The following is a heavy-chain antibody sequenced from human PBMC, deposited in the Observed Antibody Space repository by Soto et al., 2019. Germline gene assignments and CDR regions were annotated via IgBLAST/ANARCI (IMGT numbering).Heavy chain of an antibody. J-gene: IGHJ5*02. Sequence: QLLLQESGPGLVKPSETLSLTCSVSGVSIRSNYWTWVRQSPGKGLEWIGYSYFTGTTNYNPSLKSRVSISLDTSKNQVSLKLNSMTAADTAVYYCARGDGYYDLWSGFFDPWGQGILVTVSS. CDR2: SYFTGTT. V-gene: IGHV4-59*01. CDR3: ARGDGYYDLWSGFFDP. D-gene: IGHD3-3*01. CDR1: GVSIRSNY.